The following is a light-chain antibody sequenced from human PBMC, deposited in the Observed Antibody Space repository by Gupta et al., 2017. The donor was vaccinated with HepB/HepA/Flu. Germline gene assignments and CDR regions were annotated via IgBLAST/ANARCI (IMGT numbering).Light chain of an antibody. J-gene: IGLJ3*02. V-gene: IGLV2-23*02. CDR1: SSDVGNYNF. Sequence: QSALTQPASVSGSPGQSITISCTGTSSDVGNYNFFSWYQQQHPGKAPKLIIFEVSKRPSGISDRFSGSKSGNTASLTISGLQAEDEADYYCCSYIRYSTWVFGGGTKVTVL. CDR2: EVS. CDR3: CSYIRYSTWV.